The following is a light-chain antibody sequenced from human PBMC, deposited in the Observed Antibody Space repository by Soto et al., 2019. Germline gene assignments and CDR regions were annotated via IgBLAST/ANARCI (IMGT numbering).Light chain of an antibody. CDR2: DAS. Sequence: DIQMTQSPSTLSASIGDRVTITCRASQSISNWLAWYQQKPGKAPKLLTYDASSLESGVPSRFSGSGSGTDFTLTISSLQPDDIATYYCQQYHNYRTFGQGTKVDIK. CDR3: QQYHNYRT. V-gene: IGKV1-5*01. CDR1: QSISNW. J-gene: IGKJ1*01.